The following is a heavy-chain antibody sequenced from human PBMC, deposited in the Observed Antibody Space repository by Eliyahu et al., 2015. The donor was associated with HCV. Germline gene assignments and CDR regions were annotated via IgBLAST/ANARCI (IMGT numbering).Heavy chain of an antibody. CDR1: GGSISSGGYY. D-gene: IGHD6-13*01. J-gene: IGHJ4*02. CDR2: IYYSGST. V-gene: IGHV4-31*03. Sequence: QVQLQESGPGLVKPSQTLSLTCXVSGGSISSGGYYWSWIRQHPGKGLEWIGYIYYSGSTYYNPSLKSRVTISVDTSKNQFSLKLSSVTAADTAVYYCAREEIAAAGTIDYWGQGTLVTVSS. CDR3: AREEIAAAGTIDY.